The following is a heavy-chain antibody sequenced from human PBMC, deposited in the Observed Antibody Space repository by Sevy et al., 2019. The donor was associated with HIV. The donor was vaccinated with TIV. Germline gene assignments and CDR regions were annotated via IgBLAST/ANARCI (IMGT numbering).Heavy chain of an antibody. CDR2: LSFGCGKI. CDR3: AREGCTRPHDY. J-gene: IGHJ4*02. Sequence: GGSLRLSCAASGFAFYDYSMSWIRQASGKGLEWVATLSFGCGKINYADSVKGRFTISGDNSKNSFYLQMDNLRVEDTALYYCAREGCTRPHDYWGQGTRVTVSS. V-gene: IGHV3-23*01. CDR1: GFAFYDYS. D-gene: IGHD2-8*01.